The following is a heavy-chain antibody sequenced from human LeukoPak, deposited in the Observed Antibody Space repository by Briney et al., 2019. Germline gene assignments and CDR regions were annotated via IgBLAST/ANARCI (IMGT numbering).Heavy chain of an antibody. Sequence: PSETLSLTCTVSGYSISSGYYWGWIRQPPGKGLEWIGSIYHSGSTYYNPSLKSRVTISVDTSKNQFSLKLSSVTAADTAVYYCARGRLGITMVRGVANFDYWGQGTLVTVSS. D-gene: IGHD3-10*01. CDR3: ARGRLGITMVRGVANFDY. J-gene: IGHJ4*02. CDR1: GYSISSGYY. V-gene: IGHV4-38-2*02. CDR2: IYHSGST.